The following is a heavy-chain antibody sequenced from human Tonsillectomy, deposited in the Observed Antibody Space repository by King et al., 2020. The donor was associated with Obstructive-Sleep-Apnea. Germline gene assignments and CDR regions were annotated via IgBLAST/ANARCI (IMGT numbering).Heavy chain of an antibody. J-gene: IGHJ4*02. D-gene: IGHD2-21*01. CDR1: GFTFRSYW. V-gene: IGHV3-7*01. CDR3: AAYMNGNDY. Sequence: VQLVESGGGLVQPGGSLRLSCETSGFTFRSYWMTWVRQAPGKGLDWVANIKQDGSEKNYVDSVKGRFTISRDNTKNSLSLEMNNLRVEDTAVYYCAAYMNGNDYWGQGTLVTVSS. CDR2: IKQDGSEK.